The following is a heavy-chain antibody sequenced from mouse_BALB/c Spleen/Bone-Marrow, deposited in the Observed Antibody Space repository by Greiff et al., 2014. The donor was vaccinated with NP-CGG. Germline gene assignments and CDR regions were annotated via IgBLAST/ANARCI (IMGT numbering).Heavy chain of an antibody. CDR3: ARLDGYYLYYYAMDY. J-gene: IGHJ4*01. Sequence: CAAELARPGASVKMSCKASGYTFTSYTMHWVKQRPGQGLEWIGYINPSSGYTEYNQKFKDKTTLTADKSSSTAYMQLSSLTSEDSAVYYCARLDGYYLYYYAMDYWGQGTSVTVSS. D-gene: IGHD2-3*01. CDR1: GYTFTSYT. CDR2: INPSSGYT. V-gene: IGHV1-4*02.